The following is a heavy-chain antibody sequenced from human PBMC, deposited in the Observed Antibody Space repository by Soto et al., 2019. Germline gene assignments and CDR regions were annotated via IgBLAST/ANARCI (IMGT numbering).Heavy chain of an antibody. J-gene: IGHJ4*02. CDR1: GGSISSSSYY. Sequence: SETLSLTCTVSGGSISSSSYYWGWIRQPPGKGLEWIGSIYYSGSTYYNPSLKSRVTISVDTSKNQFSLKLSSVTAADTAVYYCASYIVATGGFDYWGQGTLVTVSS. D-gene: IGHD5-12*01. CDR2: IYYSGST. V-gene: IGHV4-39*07. CDR3: ASYIVATGGFDY.